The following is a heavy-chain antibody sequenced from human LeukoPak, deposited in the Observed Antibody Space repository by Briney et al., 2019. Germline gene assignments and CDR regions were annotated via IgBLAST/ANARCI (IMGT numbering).Heavy chain of an antibody. V-gene: IGHV3-74*01. D-gene: IGHD3-3*01. J-gene: IGHJ5*01. CDR3: GTSRWSGVVDS. Sequence: GESLKISCTASTRYFTNYWMHWVRQVPGKGLAWVARIDRDGIQTDYADSVRGRFIISRYNAKNTVFLQMNSLRAEDTALYYCGTSRWSGVVDSWGQGILVTVSS. CDR2: IDRDGIQT. CDR1: TRYFTNYW.